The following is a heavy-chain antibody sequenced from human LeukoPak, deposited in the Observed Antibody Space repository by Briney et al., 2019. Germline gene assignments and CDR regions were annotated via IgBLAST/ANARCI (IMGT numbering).Heavy chain of an antibody. J-gene: IGHJ5*02. V-gene: IGHV4-39*07. CDR2: IYYSGST. CDR1: GGSISSSSYY. CDR3: ARALRRVSTSQNWFDP. Sequence: PSETLSLTCTVSGGSISSSSYYWGWIRQPPGKGLEWIGSIYYSGSTYYNPSLKSRVTISVDTSKNQFSLKLSSVTAADTAVYYCARALRRVSTSQNWFDPWGQGTLVTVSS. D-gene: IGHD6-13*01.